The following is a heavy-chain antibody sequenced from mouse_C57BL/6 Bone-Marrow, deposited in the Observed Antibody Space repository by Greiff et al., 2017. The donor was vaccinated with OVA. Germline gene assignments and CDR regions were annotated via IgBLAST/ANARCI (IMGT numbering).Heavy chain of an antibody. J-gene: IGHJ2*01. D-gene: IGHD4-1*01. CDR2: IYPSDSET. V-gene: IGHV1-61*01. CDR1: GYTFTSYW. CDR3: ARSGYYFDY. Sequence: QVQLQLPGAELVRPGSSVKLSCKASGYTFTSYWMDWVKQRPGQGLEWIGNIYPSDSETHYNQKFKDKATLTVDKSSSTAYMQLSSLTSEDSAVYYCARSGYYFDYWGQGTTLTVSS.